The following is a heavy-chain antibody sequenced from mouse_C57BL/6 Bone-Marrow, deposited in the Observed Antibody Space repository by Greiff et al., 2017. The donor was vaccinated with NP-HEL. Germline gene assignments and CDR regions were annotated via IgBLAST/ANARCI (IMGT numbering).Heavy chain of an antibody. CDR3: ARRDPITTVVADWYFDV. CDR1: GFTFSSYG. Sequence: EVMLVESGGDLVKPGGSLKLSCAASGFTFSSYGMSWVRQTPDKRLEWVATISSGGSYTYYPDSVKGRFTISRDNAKNTLYLQMSSLKSEDTAMYYCARRDPITTVVADWYFDVWGTGTTVTVSS. J-gene: IGHJ1*03. CDR2: ISSGGSYT. V-gene: IGHV5-6*02. D-gene: IGHD1-1*01.